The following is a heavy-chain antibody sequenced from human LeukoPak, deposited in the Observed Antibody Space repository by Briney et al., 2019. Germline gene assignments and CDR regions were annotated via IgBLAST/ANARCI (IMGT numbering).Heavy chain of an antibody. Sequence: GGSLRLSCAASGFTFSSYWMSWVRQAPGKGLEWVADIKQDGSEKSYVDSVEGRFTISRDNAKKSLYLQMNSLRAEDTAVYYCARENLGSGTYYFDHWGQGTLVTVSS. V-gene: IGHV3-7*03. CDR1: GFTFSSYW. J-gene: IGHJ4*02. CDR2: IKQDGSEK. CDR3: ARENLGSGTYYFDH. D-gene: IGHD3-10*01.